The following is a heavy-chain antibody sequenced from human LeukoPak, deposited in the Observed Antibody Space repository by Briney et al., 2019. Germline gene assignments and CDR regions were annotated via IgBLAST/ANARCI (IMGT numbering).Heavy chain of an antibody. CDR2: FDPEDGET. J-gene: IGHJ6*02. Sequence: ASVKVSCKVSGYTLTELSVHWVRQAPGKGLEWMGGFDPEDGETIYAQKFQGRVTMTEDTSTDTAYMELSSLRSEDTAVYYCATDSRHYDIFARYGMDVWGQGTTVTVSS. CDR3: ATDSRHYDIFARYGMDV. D-gene: IGHD3-9*01. CDR1: GYTLTELS. V-gene: IGHV1-24*01.